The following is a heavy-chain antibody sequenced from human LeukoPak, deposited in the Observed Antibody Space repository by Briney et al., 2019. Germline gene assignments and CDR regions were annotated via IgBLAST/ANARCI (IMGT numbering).Heavy chain of an antibody. CDR2: INPNSGGT. J-gene: IGHJ4*02. V-gene: IGHV1-2*02. Sequence: ASVKVSCRASGYTFTGYYMHWVRQAPGQGREWMGWINPNSGGTNYAQKFQGRVTMTRDTSISTAYMELSRLRSDDTAVYYCARDLHTAMVRYSLYYFDYWGQGTLVTVSS. D-gene: IGHD5-18*01. CDR3: ARDLHTAMVRYSLYYFDY. CDR1: GYTFTGYY.